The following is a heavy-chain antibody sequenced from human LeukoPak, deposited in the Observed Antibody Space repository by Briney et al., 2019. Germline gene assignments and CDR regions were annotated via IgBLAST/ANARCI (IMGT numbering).Heavy chain of an antibody. V-gene: IGHV1-2*02. J-gene: IGHJ6*03. Sequence: PRASVKVSCKASGYTFTGYYMHWVRQAPGQGLEGMGWINPNSGDTNYAQKFQGRVTMTRDTSISTAYMELSRLRSDDTAVYYCARGDSHYYYMDVWGRGTTVSVSS. D-gene: IGHD3-22*01. CDR1: GYTFTGYY. CDR3: ARGDSHYYYMDV. CDR2: INPNSGDT.